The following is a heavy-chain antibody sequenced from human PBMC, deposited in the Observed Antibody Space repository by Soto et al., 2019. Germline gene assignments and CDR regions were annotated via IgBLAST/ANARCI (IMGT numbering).Heavy chain of an antibody. CDR3: ARLCSSTSCYKSHVDY. J-gene: IGHJ4*02. Sequence: ASVKVSCKASGYTFTSYYMHGVRQAPGEGLEWMGIINPSGGSTSYAQKFQGRVTMTRDTSTSTVYMELSSLRSEDTAVYYCARLCSSTSCYKSHVDYWGQGTLVTVSS. CDR2: INPSGGST. CDR1: GYTFTSYY. V-gene: IGHV1-46*01. D-gene: IGHD2-2*02.